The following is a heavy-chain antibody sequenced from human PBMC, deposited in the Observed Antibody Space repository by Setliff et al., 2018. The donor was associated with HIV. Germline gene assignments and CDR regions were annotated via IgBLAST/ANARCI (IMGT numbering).Heavy chain of an antibody. V-gene: IGHV1-46*01. CDR2: INPSGGST. D-gene: IGHD3-3*02. CDR3: ARGGISDY. J-gene: IGHJ4*02. Sequence: GASVKVSCKASGYTFTTYYIHWVRQAPGQGLEWLGVINPSGGSTSYAQKFQGRVTMTRGTSTGTVYMEVRSLRSEDTAVYYCARGGISDYWGQGTLVTVS. CDR1: GYTFTTYY.